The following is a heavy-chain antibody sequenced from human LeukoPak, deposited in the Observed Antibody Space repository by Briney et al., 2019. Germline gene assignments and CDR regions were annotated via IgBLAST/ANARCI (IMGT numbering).Heavy chain of an antibody. V-gene: IGHV3-33*01. CDR3: ARAYYSDITDYPYIGY. Sequence: PVGSLRLSRAASGLTLRTYGMHGVRQAPGKGVEWVAVIRYDGNNKFYVDSVRGRFTISRDNSKNTLYLQMNSLRAEDTAVYYCARAYYSDITDYPYIGYWGQGVLVTVSS. CDR1: GLTLRTYG. D-gene: IGHD3-22*01. J-gene: IGHJ4*02. CDR2: IRYDGNNK.